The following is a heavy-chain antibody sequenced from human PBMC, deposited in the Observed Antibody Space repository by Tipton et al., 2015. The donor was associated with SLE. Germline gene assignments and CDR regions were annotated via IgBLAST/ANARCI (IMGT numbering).Heavy chain of an antibody. V-gene: IGHV3-48*01. CDR1: GFTFSSYS. CDR2: ISSSSSTI. Sequence: SLRLSCAASGFTFSSYSMNWVRQAPGKGLEWVSYISSSSSTIYYADSVKGRFTISRDNAKNSLYLQMNSLRAEDTAVYYCAKKHGQWLVLKWYFDLWGRGTLVTVSS. D-gene: IGHD6-19*01. J-gene: IGHJ2*01. CDR3: AKKHGQWLVLKWYFDL.